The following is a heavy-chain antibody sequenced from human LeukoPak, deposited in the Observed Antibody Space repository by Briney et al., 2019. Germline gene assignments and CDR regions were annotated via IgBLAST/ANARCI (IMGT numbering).Heavy chain of an antibody. V-gene: IGHV3-49*03. D-gene: IGHD6-19*01. Sequence: GGSLRLSCTASGFTFGEYAMSWFRKAPGKGLEWIGFIRSKAYGETTEHAASVKGRFTVSRDDSKSIAYLQMNSLKTEDTAMYYCTRDRDNSGWFRGAGDYWGQGTLVTVSS. J-gene: IGHJ4*02. CDR1: GFTFGEYA. CDR2: IRSKAYGETT. CDR3: TRDRDNSGWFRGAGDY.